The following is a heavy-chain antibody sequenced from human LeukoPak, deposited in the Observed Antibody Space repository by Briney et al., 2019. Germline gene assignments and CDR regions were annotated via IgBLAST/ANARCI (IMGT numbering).Heavy chain of an antibody. CDR2: ISGCGGST. D-gene: IGHD3-22*01. J-gene: IGHJ3*02. CDR1: GFTFSSYA. CDR3: AKDLWDYYDSSGRDDAFDI. V-gene: IGHV3-23*01. Sequence: PGGSLRLSCAASGFTFSSYAMSWVRQATGEGLEGVSAISGCGGSTYYADSVKGRFTISRDNSKNTLYLQMNSLRAEDTAVYYCAKDLWDYYDSSGRDDAFDIWGQGTMVTVSS.